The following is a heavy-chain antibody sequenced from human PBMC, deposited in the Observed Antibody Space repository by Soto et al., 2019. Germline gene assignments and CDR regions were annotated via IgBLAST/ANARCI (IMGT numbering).Heavy chain of an antibody. CDR2: INHSGST. D-gene: IGHD1-20*01. Sequence: QVQLQQWGAGLLKPSETLSLTCAVYGGSFSGFYWHWIRQPPGKGLEWIGEINHSGSTNYNPSLKSRVTISADTSKNQVSLKLSSVTAADTAVYYCSTGNWRSRYWDQGTLVTVSS. CDR1: GGSFSGFY. J-gene: IGHJ4*02. CDR3: STGNWRSRY. V-gene: IGHV4-34*01.